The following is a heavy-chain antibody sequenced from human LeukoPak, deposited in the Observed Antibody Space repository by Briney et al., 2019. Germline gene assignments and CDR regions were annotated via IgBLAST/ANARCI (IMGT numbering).Heavy chain of an antibody. J-gene: IGHJ5*02. CDR1: GYTFTSYG. D-gene: IGHD2-2*01. Sequence: ASVKVSCKASGYTFTSYGISWVRQAPGQGLEWMGWISAYNGNTNYAQKLQGRVTMTTDTSTSTAYMELRSLRSDDTAVYYCAREHYCSSTSCYFNWFDPRGQGTLVTVSS. CDR3: AREHYCSSTSCYFNWFDP. CDR2: ISAYNGNT. V-gene: IGHV1-18*01.